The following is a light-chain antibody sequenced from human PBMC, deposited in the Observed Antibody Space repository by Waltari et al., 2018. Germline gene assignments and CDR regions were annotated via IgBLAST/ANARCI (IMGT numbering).Light chain of an antibody. Sequence: DIVMTQSPDSLAVSLGERATINCKSSQSFLYSSNNKNYLAWYQQKPGQPPKLLIYWASTRESGVPHRFSGSGSGTDFTLTISSLQAEDVAVYYCQQYYRTPQTFGQGTKVEIK. V-gene: IGKV4-1*01. CDR2: WAS. J-gene: IGKJ1*01. CDR3: QQYYRTPQT. CDR1: QSFLYSSNNKNY.